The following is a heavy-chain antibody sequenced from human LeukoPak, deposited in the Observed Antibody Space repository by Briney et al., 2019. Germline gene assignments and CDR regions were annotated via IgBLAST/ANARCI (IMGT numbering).Heavy chain of an antibody. CDR1: GGSISSYY. Sequence: LSLTXXVAGGSISSYYWSWVRQPPGKGLEWGGYIYYSGSTNYNPSLKSRVTISVDTSKHQFSRKVSSVTAADTAVYYCARGVSSSWYGAFDIWGQG. V-gene: IGHV4-59*01. CDR2: IYYSGST. J-gene: IGHJ3*02. CDR3: ARGVSSSWYGAFDI. D-gene: IGHD6-13*01.